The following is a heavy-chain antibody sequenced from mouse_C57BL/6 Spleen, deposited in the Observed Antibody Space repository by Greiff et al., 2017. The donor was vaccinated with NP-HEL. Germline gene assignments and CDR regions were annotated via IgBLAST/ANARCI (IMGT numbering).Heavy chain of an antibody. CDR2: IDPSDSYT. Sequence: QVQLQQPGAELVMPGASVKLSCKASGYTFTSYWMHWVKQRPGQGLEWIGEIDPSDSYTNYNQKFKGKSTLTVDKSSSTAYMQLSSLTSEDSAVYYCARAPPDYYGSSYRFAYWGQGTLVTVSA. CDR1: GYTFTSYW. CDR3: ARAPPDYYGSSYRFAY. J-gene: IGHJ3*01. D-gene: IGHD1-1*01. V-gene: IGHV1-69*01.